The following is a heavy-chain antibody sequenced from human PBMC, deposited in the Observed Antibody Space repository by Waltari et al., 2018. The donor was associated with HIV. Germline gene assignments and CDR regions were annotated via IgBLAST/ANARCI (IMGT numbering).Heavy chain of an antibody. V-gene: IGHV3-7*04. D-gene: IGHD3-10*01. Sequence: EVLLVESGGGLVQPGGSLRPSCAPSGFTFSSYWMSWVRQAPGKGLEWVANIKQDGSEKYYVDSVNGRFTISRDNAENSLYRQMNSLRAEDTAVYYCARGGFYGSGSKVNWGQGTLVTVSS. CDR3: ARGGFYGSGSKVN. J-gene: IGHJ4*02. CDR2: IKQDGSEK. CDR1: GFTFSSYW.